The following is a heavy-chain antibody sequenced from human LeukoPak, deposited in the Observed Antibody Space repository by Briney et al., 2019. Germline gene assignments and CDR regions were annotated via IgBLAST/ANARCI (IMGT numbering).Heavy chain of an antibody. Sequence: GGSLRLSCEASRFSFSTYPMGWVRRAPGKGLEWVSGISASGDVTFHADPLKGRFIISRDNSKNTLYLQMDSLRAEDTAKYYCAKSLLTTASGTGRAFDIWGQGTMVTVSA. V-gene: IGHV3-23*01. CDR3: AKSLLTTASGTGRAFDI. D-gene: IGHD1-26*01. J-gene: IGHJ3*02. CDR2: ISASGDVT. CDR1: RFSFSTYP.